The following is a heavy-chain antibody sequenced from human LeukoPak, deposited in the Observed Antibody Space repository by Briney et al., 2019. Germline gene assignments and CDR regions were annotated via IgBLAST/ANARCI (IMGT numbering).Heavy chain of an antibody. CDR1: GFTVSSTY. V-gene: IGHV3-66*02. CDR3: AKDRSSTWSFDF. CDR2: IYSGGTT. D-gene: IGHD6-13*01. J-gene: IGHJ4*02. Sequence: PGGSLRLSCAASGFTVSSTYMSWVRQAPGKGLEWVSVIYSGGTTYYADSVKGRLTISRDNSKNTLYLQMNSLRAEDTAVYYCAKDRSSTWSFDFWGQGTLVTVSS.